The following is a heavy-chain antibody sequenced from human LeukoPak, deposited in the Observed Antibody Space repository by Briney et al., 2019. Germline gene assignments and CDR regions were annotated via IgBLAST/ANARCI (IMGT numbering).Heavy chain of an antibody. V-gene: IGHV3-23*01. J-gene: IGHJ6*02. D-gene: IGHD2-2*01. CDR1: GFTFSSYA. Sequence: GGSLRLSCAASGFTFSSYAMSWVRQAPGKGLEWVSAIRGSGGSTYYADSVKGRFTISRDNSKNTLYLQMNSLRAEDTAVYYCAKDLVYCSSTSCHYYYYGMDVWGQGTTVTVSS. CDR3: AKDLVYCSSTSCHYYYYGMDV. CDR2: IRGSGGST.